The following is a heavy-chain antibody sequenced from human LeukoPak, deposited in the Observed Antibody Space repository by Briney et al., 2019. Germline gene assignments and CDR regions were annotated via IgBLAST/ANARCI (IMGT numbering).Heavy chain of an antibody. V-gene: IGHV4-34*01. Sequence: PSETLSLTCAVYGGSFSGYYWSWIRQPPGKGLEWIGEINHSGSTNYNPSLKSRVTISVDTSKNQFSLKLSSVTAADTAVYYCARVALYYDSSGYYPNYYYYYMDVWGKGTTVTVSS. J-gene: IGHJ6*03. CDR2: INHSGST. CDR3: ARVALYYDSSGYYPNYYYYYMDV. D-gene: IGHD3-22*01. CDR1: GGSFSGYY.